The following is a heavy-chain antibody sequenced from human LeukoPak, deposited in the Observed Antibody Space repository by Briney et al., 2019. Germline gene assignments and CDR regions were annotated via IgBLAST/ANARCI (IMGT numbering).Heavy chain of an antibody. CDR3: ARGSGGYSYGNVRRAHYFDY. D-gene: IGHD5-18*01. CDR1: GGSFSGYY. V-gene: IGHV4-34*01. Sequence: PSETLSLTCAVYGGSFSGYYWSWIRQPPGKGLEWIGEINHSGSTNYNPSLKSRVTISVDTSKNQFSLKLSSVTAADTAVYYCARGSGGYSYGNVRRAHYFDYWGQGTLVTVSS. J-gene: IGHJ4*02. CDR2: INHSGST.